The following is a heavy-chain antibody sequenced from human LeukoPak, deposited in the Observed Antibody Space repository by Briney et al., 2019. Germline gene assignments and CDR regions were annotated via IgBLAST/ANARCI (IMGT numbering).Heavy chain of an antibody. CDR3: AKDRFDSGYDLSYIDY. D-gene: IGHD5-12*01. Sequence: PGGSLRLSCAASGFTFSSYAMSWVRQAPGKGLEWVSAISGSGGSTYYADSVKGRFTISRDNSKNTLYLQMNSLRAEDTAVYYCAKDRFDSGYDLSYIDYWGQGTLVTVSS. CDR2: ISGSGGST. J-gene: IGHJ4*02. V-gene: IGHV3-23*01. CDR1: GFTFSSYA.